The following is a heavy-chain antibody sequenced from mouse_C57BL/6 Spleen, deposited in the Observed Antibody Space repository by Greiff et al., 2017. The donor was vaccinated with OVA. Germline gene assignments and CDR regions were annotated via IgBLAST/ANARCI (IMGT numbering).Heavy chain of an antibody. CDR1: GFNIKDDY. V-gene: IGHV14-4*01. Sequence: EVQVVESGAELVRPGASVKLSCTASGFNIKDDYMHWVKQRPEQGLEWIGWIDPENGDTEYASKFQGKATITADTSSNTAYLQLSSLTSEDTAVYYCTSYSNYVAYWGQGTLVTVSA. J-gene: IGHJ3*01. CDR2: IDPENGDT. CDR3: TSYSNYVAY. D-gene: IGHD2-5*01.